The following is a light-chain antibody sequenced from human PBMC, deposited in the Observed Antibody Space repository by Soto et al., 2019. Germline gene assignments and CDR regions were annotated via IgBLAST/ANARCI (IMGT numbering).Light chain of an antibody. CDR1: QGIRNY. J-gene: IGKJ3*01. V-gene: IGKV1-27*01. CDR2: AAS. CDR3: REYGSVPV. Sequence: DIPMTQSPTSLSASVRDRVTITCRASQGIRNYVAWYQQIPGKAPKLLIYAASTLQSGVPSRFSGSGSGTDFALATNGLQPEDLATYSCREYGSVPVFGPGKKVEI.